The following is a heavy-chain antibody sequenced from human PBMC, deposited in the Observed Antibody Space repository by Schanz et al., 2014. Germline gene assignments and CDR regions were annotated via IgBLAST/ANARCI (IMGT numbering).Heavy chain of an antibody. CDR2: IYYSGST. CDR3: AREDRYYHGLDV. V-gene: IGHV4-30-2*01. CDR1: GGSISRGFYS. J-gene: IGHJ6*02. Sequence: QLQLQESGSGLVKPSQTLSLTCAVSGGSISRGFYSWNWIRQPPGRGLEWIGCIYYSGSTYYNPSLKTRVTISIDRSKAQSSLSLNSVTAADTAVYYCAREDRYYHGLDVWGQGTTVTVS.